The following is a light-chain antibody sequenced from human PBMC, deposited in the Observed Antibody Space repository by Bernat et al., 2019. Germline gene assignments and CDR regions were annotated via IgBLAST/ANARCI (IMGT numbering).Light chain of an antibody. V-gene: IGLV3-1*01. CDR1: KLGDKY. CDR3: QAWDSSTYV. J-gene: IGLJ1*01. Sequence: SYELNQPPSVSMSPGQTASITCSGDKLGDKYACWYQQKPGQSPVLVIYQDSKRPAGIPERFSGSNSGNTATLTISGTQAMDEADYYCQAWDSSTYVFGTGTKVTVL. CDR2: QDS.